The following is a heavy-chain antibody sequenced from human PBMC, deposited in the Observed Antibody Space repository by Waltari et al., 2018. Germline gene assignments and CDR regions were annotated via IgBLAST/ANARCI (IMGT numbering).Heavy chain of an antibody. J-gene: IGHJ4*02. D-gene: IGHD1-26*01. CDR1: GGSINRRDSL. CDR2: IYYVGTT. Sequence: QLQLPESGPGLVKPSETLSLTCTVSGGSINRRDSLWGWVRQPPTKGLGWIGTIYYVGTTYSNPSLRSRVTVALDASQNQFSLRLTSVTAADTAVYYCARLSLYYGGREVDWGQGTLVTASS. V-gene: IGHV4-39*01. CDR3: ARLSLYYGGREVD.